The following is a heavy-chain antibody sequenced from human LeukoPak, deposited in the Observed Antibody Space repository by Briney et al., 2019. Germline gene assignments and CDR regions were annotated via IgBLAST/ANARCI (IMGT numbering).Heavy chain of an antibody. CDR1: GSSVSNHW. J-gene: IGHJ4*03. CDR3: VRTMTREWGGWYDNDY. CDR2: ISSRGYT. Sequence: SETLSFTCTVSGSSVSNHWWIWIRQPAGKGLEWIGRISSRGYTNYNPSLKSRVAMSVDTSKNQFSLELNSVTAADTAVYYCVRTMTREWGGWYDNDYWGRGTLVTVSS. V-gene: IGHV4-4*07. D-gene: IGHD6-19*01.